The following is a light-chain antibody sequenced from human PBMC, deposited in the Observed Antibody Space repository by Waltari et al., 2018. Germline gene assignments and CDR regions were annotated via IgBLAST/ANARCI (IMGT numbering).Light chain of an antibody. CDR2: VNS. J-gene: IGLJ6*01. CDR3: QSYDSSLRGNV. V-gene: IGLV1-40*01. CDR1: FTNIGAGYD. Sequence: QSVLTQPPSVSGAPGQRVTISCTGSFTNIGAGYDVHWYQQFPGTAPKLLISVNSHRPAGCPDGVSGPKSGSAASLAITGLQAEDEADYYCQSYDSSLRGNVFGSGTKVTVL.